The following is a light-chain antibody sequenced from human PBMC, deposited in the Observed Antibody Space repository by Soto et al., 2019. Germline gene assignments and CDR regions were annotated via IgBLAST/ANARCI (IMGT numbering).Light chain of an antibody. J-gene: IGKJ1*01. Sequence: EIVLTQSPGTLSLSPGERATLSCRASQSVSSKLAWYQQRPGQAPRLLIYGAYNRPTGIPDRFSGSGSGTDFTLTISRLEPEDFAVYYCQQYGYLGTFGQGTKVDNK. CDR2: GAY. CDR3: QQYGYLGT. CDR1: QSVSSK. V-gene: IGKV3-20*01.